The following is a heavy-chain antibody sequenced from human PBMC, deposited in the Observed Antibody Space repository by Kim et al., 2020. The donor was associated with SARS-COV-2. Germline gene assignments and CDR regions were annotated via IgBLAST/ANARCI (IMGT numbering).Heavy chain of an antibody. CDR3: ARDESPGFDY. CDR1: GFTFSTYS. V-gene: IGHV3-21*04. J-gene: IGHJ4*02. Sequence: GGSLRLSCAASGFTFSTYSMNWVRQAPGKGLEWVSFISANSNYIYDAGSVKGRFTISRDNAKNSLYLQMDSLRAEDTAVYYCARDESPGFDYWGQGTLVTVSS. CDR2: ISANSNYI.